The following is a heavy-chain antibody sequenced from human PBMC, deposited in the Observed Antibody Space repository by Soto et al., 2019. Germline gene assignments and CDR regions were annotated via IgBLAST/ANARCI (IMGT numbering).Heavy chain of an antibody. Sequence: QGQLVQSGPEVKKPGASVKVSCKASGYTFSRYGISWVRQAPGQGLEWMGWVSGYNGDTKYAQKVQGRVTMTIDTSXYTAYMELRSLTSDDTAKYYCAKNGQPPYYYYGMDVWGQGTTVTVSS. CDR2: VSGYNGDT. CDR3: AKNGQPPYYYYGMDV. D-gene: IGHD2-8*01. J-gene: IGHJ6*02. V-gene: IGHV1-18*01. CDR1: GYTFSRYG.